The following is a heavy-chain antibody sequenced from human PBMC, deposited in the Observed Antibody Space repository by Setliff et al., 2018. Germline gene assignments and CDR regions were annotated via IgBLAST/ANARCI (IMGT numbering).Heavy chain of an antibody. D-gene: IGHD3-22*01. CDR3: AREEGYYYDSTDYYYYMDV. V-gene: IGHV1-69*13. CDR2: IMPIFGTI. CDR1: GGTFSTYG. Sequence: SVKVSCKASGGTFSTYGITWVRQAPGQGLEWVGGIMPIFGTINYAKKFQGRVTITADESTSTVYMELSSLRSDDTALYYCAREEGYYYDSTDYYYYMDVWGKGTTVTVSS. J-gene: IGHJ6*03.